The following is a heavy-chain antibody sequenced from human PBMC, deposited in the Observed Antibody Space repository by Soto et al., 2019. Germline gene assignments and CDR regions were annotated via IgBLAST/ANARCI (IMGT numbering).Heavy chain of an antibody. D-gene: IGHD5-12*01. CDR2: IYYDGSNK. CDR3: ARGHGVATTMGWFDP. J-gene: IGHJ5*02. CDR1: GFTFSSYG. V-gene: IGHV3-33*01. Sequence: QVQLVESGGGVVQAGRSLRLSCAASGFTFSSYGIHWVRQAPGKGLEWVAVIYYDGSNKYYADSVKGRFTISRDNSKNTLYLQMTSLRADDTAVYYCARGHGVATTMGWFDPWGQGTLVTVSS.